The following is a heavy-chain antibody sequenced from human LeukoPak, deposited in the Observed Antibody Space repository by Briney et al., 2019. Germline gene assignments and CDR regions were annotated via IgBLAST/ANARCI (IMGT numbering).Heavy chain of an antibody. Sequence: GRSLRLSCAASGFTFSSYAMHWVRQAPGKGLEWVALVSYDGGSKYYADSVKGRVTISRDNSKNTLHLQMNSLRTEDTAVYYCARVKGGIAAAGNYFDYWGQGTLVTVSS. CDR2: VSYDGGSK. D-gene: IGHD6-13*01. J-gene: IGHJ4*02. CDR1: GFTFSSYA. V-gene: IGHV3-30-3*01. CDR3: ARVKGGIAAAGNYFDY.